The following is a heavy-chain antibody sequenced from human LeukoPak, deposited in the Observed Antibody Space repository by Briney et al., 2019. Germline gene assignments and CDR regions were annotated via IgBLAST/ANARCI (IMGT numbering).Heavy chain of an antibody. CDR1: GYTFTSYY. D-gene: IGHD3-16*02. CDR3: ARGSGVAYYDYVWGSYRPPTLHYFDY. V-gene: IGHV1-46*01. CDR2: INPSGGST. J-gene: IGHJ4*02. Sequence: ASVKVSCKASGYTFTSYYMHWVRQAPGQGLEWMGIINPSGGSTSYAQKFQGRVTMTRDTSTSTVYMELSSLRSEDTAVYYCARGSGVAYYDYVWGSYRPPTLHYFDYWGQGTLVTVSS.